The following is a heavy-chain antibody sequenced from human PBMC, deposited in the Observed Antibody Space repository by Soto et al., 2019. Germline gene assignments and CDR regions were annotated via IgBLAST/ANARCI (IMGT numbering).Heavy chain of an antibody. CDR2: IYYSGST. CDR1: GGSISSGGYY. CDR3: ARTRTPIYYYDSSGYYFDAFDI. V-gene: IGHV4-31*03. D-gene: IGHD3-22*01. J-gene: IGHJ3*02. Sequence: LSLTCTVSGGSISSGGYYWSWIRQHPGKGLEWIGYIYYSGSTYYNPSLKSRVTISVDTSKNQFSLKLSSVTAADTAVYYCARTRTPIYYYDSSGYYFDAFDIWGQGTMVTVSS.